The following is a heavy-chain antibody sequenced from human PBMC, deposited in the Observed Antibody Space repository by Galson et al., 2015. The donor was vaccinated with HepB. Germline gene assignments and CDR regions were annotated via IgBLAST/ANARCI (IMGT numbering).Heavy chain of an antibody. D-gene: IGHD5-18*01. J-gene: IGHJ4*02. CDR2: ISGSGVST. CDR3: AKRGFSYGLTSGSYDF. CDR1: GFTFSNYA. Sequence: SLRLSCAASGFTFSNYAMSWVRQAPGKGLEWVSVISGSGVSTYYADSVKGRFTISRDNSKNTLYVQMNSLRAEDTAVYCCAKRGFSYGLTSGSYDFWGQGTLVTVSS. V-gene: IGHV3-23*01.